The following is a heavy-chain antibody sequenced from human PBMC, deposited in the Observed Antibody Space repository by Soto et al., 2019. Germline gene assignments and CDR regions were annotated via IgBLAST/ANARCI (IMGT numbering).Heavy chain of an antibody. J-gene: IGHJ6*02. CDR2: ISAYNGNT. D-gene: IGHD2-15*01. V-gene: IGHV1-18*01. Sequence: GASVKVSCKASGYTFTSYGISWVRQAPGQGLEWMGWISAYNGNTNYAQKLQGRVTMTTDTSTSTAYMELRSLRSDDTAVYYCARNSLGYCSGGSCYGDYYYYYGMDVWGQGTTVTVSS. CDR1: GYTFTSYG. CDR3: ARNSLGYCSGGSCYGDYYYYYGMDV.